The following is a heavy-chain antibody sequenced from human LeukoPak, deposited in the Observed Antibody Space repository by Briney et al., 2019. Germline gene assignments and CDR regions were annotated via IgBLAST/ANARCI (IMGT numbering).Heavy chain of an antibody. CDR1: GYTLTELS. D-gene: IGHD1-26*01. J-gene: IGHJ2*01. V-gene: IGHV1-24*01. Sequence: GASVKVSCKVSGYTLTELSMHWVRQAPGKGLEWMGGFDPEDGETIYAQKFQGRVTMTEDTSTDTAYMELSSLRSEDTAVYYCATNSGSNHYWYFDLWGRGTLVTVSS. CDR2: FDPEDGET. CDR3: ATNSGSNHYWYFDL.